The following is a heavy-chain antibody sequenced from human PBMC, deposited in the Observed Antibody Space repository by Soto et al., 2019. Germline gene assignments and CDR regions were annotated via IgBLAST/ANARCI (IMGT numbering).Heavy chain of an antibody. CDR3: APRRYCNGGSCSDY. V-gene: IGHV2-5*02. CDR2: IFWDDDK. J-gene: IGHJ4*02. CDR1: GFSLSTSGVG. D-gene: IGHD2-15*01. Sequence: QITLKESGPTLVKPTQTLTLTCTFSGFSLSTSGVGVGWIRQPPGKALEWLAVIFWDDDKRYSPSLKSRLTSTKDTSKNQVVLTMTNMDPVDTATYYCAPRRYCNGGSCSDYWGQGTLVTVSS.